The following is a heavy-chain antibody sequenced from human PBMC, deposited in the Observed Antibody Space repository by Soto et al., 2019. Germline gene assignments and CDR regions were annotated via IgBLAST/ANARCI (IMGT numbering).Heavy chain of an antibody. CDR2: IYYSGST. V-gene: IGHV4-59*01. J-gene: IGHJ4*02. Sequence: SETLSLTCTVSGGSISSYYWSWIRQPPGKGLEWIGYIYYSGSTNYNPSLKSRVTISVDTSKNQFSLRLSSVTAADTAVYYCARARGGYGGNSEDFDYWGQGTLVTVSS. D-gene: IGHD2-21*02. CDR1: GGSISSYY. CDR3: ARARGGYGGNSEDFDY.